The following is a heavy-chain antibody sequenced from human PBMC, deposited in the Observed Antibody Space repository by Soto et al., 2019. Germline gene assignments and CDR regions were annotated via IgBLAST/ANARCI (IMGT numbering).Heavy chain of an antibody. D-gene: IGHD6-6*01. J-gene: IGHJ5*02. CDR2: IYYSGST. V-gene: IGHV4-59*01. CDR3: ARVLGIAARPHWFDP. CDR1: GGSISSYY. Sequence: SETLSLTCTVSGGSISSYYWSWIRQPPGKGLEWIGYIYYSGSTNYNPSLKSRVTISVDTSKNQFSLKLSSVTAADTAVYYCARVLGIAARPHWFDPWGQGTLVTVSS.